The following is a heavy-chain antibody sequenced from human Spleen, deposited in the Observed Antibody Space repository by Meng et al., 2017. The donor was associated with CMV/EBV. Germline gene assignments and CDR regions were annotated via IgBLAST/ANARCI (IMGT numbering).Heavy chain of an antibody. CDR3: ARAPAGASSRYFDY. V-gene: IGHV4-4*02. CDR1: GGSISNSHW. Sequence: VSGGSISNSHWWSWVRQPPGKGLEWIGEIYHSGTTNYNPSLKSRVTISVDKSKKQFSLNLSSVAAADTALYYCARAPAGASSRYFDYWGQGTLVTVSS. CDR2: IYHSGTT. J-gene: IGHJ4*02. D-gene: IGHD3-10*01.